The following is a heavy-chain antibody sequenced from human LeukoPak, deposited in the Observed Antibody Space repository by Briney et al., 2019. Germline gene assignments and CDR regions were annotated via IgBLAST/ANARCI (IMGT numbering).Heavy chain of an antibody. CDR2: IIPLFRTP. V-gene: IGHV1-69*05. CDR1: GGTSNTYT. CDR3: ERVDRSYFYLDV. J-gene: IGHJ6*03. Sequence: SVKVSCKASGGTSNTYTITWVRQAPGQGLEWMGGIIPLFRTPNYAQKFQGRVTITTDESTSTAYMEPSSLKSEDTVIFYCERVDRSYFYLDVWGKGTTVTVSS.